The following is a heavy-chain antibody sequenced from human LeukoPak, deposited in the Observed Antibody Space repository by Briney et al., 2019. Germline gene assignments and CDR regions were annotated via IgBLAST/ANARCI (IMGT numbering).Heavy chain of an antibody. CDR3: AGVASKGGMDV. V-gene: IGHV4-59*01. CDR2: VHYTWNT. D-gene: IGHD5/OR15-5a*01. Sequence: SETLSLTCSVSGGSIGSYHWSWIRQPPGKGLEWIGHVHYTWNTKYNPSLTGRVSISLDRSKNQFSLSLTSVTAADTAVYYCAGVASKGGMDVWGQGTTVTVSS. J-gene: IGHJ6*02. CDR1: GGSIGSYH.